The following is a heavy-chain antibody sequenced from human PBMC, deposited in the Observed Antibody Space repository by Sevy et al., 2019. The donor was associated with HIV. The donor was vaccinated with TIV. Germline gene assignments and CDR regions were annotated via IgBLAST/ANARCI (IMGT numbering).Heavy chain of an antibody. V-gene: IGHV4-34*01. Sequence: SESLSLTCAVYGGSFSGYYWSWIRQPPGKGLEWIGEINHSGSTNYNPSLKSRVTISVDTSKNQFSLKLSSVTAADTAVYYCARGGAAAGYNWFDPWGQGTLVTVSS. CDR3: ARGGAAAGYNWFDP. J-gene: IGHJ5*02. D-gene: IGHD6-13*01. CDR1: GGSFSGYY. CDR2: INHSGST.